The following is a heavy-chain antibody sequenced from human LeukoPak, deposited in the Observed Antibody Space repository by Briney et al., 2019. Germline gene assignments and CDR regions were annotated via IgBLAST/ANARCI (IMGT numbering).Heavy chain of an antibody. J-gene: IGHJ5*02. CDR1: GFIFSSYG. V-gene: IGHV3-33*06. D-gene: IGHD3/OR15-3a*01. Sequence: GGSLRLSCVASGFIFSSYGMHWVRQAPGKGLEWVGIIWYDGSNKDYADSVKGRFTISRDNSKNTLYLQMNTLRAEDTAMYYCVKDWTNEGFDPWGQGTLVTVSS. CDR2: IWYDGSNK. CDR3: VKDWTNEGFDP.